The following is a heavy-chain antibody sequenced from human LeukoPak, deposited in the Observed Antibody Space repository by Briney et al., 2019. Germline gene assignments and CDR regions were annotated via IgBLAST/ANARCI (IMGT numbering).Heavy chain of an antibody. CDR2: ISAYNGNT. Sequence: GASVKVSCKASGYTFTSYGISWVRQAPGQGLEWMGWISAYNGNTNYAQKLQGRVTMTTDTPTSTAYMELRSLRSDDTAVYYCARDLLRVQRSPDFDYWGQGTLVTVSS. V-gene: IGHV1-18*01. CDR1: GYTFTSYG. J-gene: IGHJ4*02. CDR3: ARDLLRVQRSPDFDY. D-gene: IGHD3-22*01.